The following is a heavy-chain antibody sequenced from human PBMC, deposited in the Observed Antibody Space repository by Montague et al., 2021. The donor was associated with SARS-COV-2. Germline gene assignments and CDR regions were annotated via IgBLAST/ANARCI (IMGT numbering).Heavy chain of an antibody. D-gene: IGHD1-1*01. CDR3: ARGAPGY. Sequence: ETLSLTCAVYGGSFSDYHWTWIRQSPGGGLEWIGQINYGGSTKYNPSLRSRVTISIDTSKNQFSLKLTSVTAAGTAVYYCARGAPGYWGQGTLVTVSS. CDR2: INYGGST. CDR1: GGSFSDYH. J-gene: IGHJ4*02. V-gene: IGHV4-34*01.